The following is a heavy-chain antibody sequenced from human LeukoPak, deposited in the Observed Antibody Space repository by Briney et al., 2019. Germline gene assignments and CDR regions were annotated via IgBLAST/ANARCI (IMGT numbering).Heavy chain of an antibody. CDR3: ARGRERPRRYYYGMDV. D-gene: IGHD1-1*01. V-gene: IGHV4-34*01. CDR2: INHSGST. CDR1: GGSISSYY. Sequence: SETLSLTCTVSGGSISSYYWSWIRQPPGKGLEWIGEINHSGSTNYNPSLKSRVTISVDTSKNQFSLKLSSVTAADTAVYYCARGRERPRRYYYGMDVWGQGTTVTVSS. J-gene: IGHJ6*02.